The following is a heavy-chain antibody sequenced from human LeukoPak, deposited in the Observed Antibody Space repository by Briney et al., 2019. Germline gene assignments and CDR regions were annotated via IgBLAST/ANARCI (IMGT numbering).Heavy chain of an antibody. J-gene: IGHJ3*02. CDR2: IYYSGST. D-gene: IGHD5/OR15-5a*01. CDR3: ARVYFSRIYDRGAFLI. V-gene: IGHV4-31*11. CDR1: GGSISSGGYY. Sequence: PSQTLSLTCAVSGGSISSGGYYWSWIRQHPGKGLEWIGYIYYSGSTYYNPSLKSRVTISVVTSKNQFSLKLSSVTAADTAVYYCARVYFSRIYDRGAFLIWGRGTIVTVSS.